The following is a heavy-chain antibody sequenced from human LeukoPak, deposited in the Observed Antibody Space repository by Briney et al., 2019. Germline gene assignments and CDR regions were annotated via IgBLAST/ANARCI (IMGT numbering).Heavy chain of an antibody. V-gene: IGHV4-39*01. Sequence: PSETLSLTCTVSGGSISSTTYFWAWIRQPPGEGLEWIGSIYYSGSTHYNPSLKSRVTISVDTSKNQFSLRLSSVTAADTALFYCARQLRYNYGMDVWGQGTLVTVSS. CDR3: ARQLRYNYGMDV. CDR1: GGSISSTTYF. J-gene: IGHJ6*02. D-gene: IGHD3-9*01. CDR2: IYYSGST.